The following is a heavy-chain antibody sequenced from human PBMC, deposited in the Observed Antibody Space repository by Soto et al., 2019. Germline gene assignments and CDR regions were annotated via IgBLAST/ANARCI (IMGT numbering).Heavy chain of an antibody. V-gene: IGHV3-23*01. J-gene: IGHJ6*03. CDR2: IRGSGDVT. D-gene: IGHD6-25*01. CDR1: GFTFDNYA. CDR3: VKGAAPTDYYYMDV. Sequence: EVQLLESGGGLVQPGGSLRLSCFASGFTFDNYAMSWVRQAPGKGLEWVSTIRGSGDVTYSADSVKGRFTVSRDNSKNTLYLQMNSLRAEDTAVYYCVKGAAPTDYYYMDVWGKGTTVTVSS.